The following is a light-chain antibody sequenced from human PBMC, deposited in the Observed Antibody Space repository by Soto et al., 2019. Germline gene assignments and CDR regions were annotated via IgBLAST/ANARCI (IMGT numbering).Light chain of an antibody. CDR2: SNS. V-gene: IGLV1-44*01. CDR3: AAWDDSLNAHV. Sequence: QSVLTHPPSASGTPGQRVTISCSGSSSNIGSNIVNWYQQVPGTAPKLLIYSNSQRPSGVPDRFSGSKSGTSASLAISGLHSEDEADYFCAAWDDSLNAHVFGTGTKVTVL. J-gene: IGLJ1*01. CDR1: SSNIGSNI.